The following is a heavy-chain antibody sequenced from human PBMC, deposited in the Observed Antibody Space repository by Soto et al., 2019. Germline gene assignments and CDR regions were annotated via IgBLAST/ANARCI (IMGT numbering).Heavy chain of an antibody. D-gene: IGHD3-10*01. V-gene: IGHV4-30-4*01. CDR1: GGSISSGYYY. CDR2: IYYSGNT. CDR3: AITSLYRMDV. J-gene: IGHJ6*02. Sequence: QVQLQESGPGLVKPSQTLSLTCSVSGGSISSGYYYWSWIRQPPGKGLEWIGNIYYSGNTYYNPSLKSRLIISIDTSKNQFSLTGGSVTAADTAVYYCAITSLYRMDVWGQGTTVTVSS.